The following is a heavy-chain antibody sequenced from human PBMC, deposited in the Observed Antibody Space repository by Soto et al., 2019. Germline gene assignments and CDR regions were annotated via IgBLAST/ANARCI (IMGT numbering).Heavy chain of an antibody. D-gene: IGHD6-13*01. J-gene: IGHJ4*02. V-gene: IGHV1-46*01. CDR2: INPTSGST. Sequence: QVQLVQSGAEVKKPGASVKVSCKASGYTFTNYYIHWVRQAPGQGLEWMGIINPTSGSTNYAQKFHGRVTLTYDTSTTTVYMELSGLRSEDTAVLYCARDLAAGDHWGQGTLVTVSS. CDR1: GYTFTNYY. CDR3: ARDLAAGDH.